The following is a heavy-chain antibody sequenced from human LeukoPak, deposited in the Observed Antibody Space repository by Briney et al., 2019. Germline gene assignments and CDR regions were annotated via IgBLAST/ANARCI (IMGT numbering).Heavy chain of an antibody. J-gene: IGHJ4*02. V-gene: IGHV1-69*05. CDR3: ARDSALRCSSTSCYFDY. Sequence: SVKVSCKASGGTFSSYAISWVRQAPGQGLEWMGGIIPIFGTANYAQKFQGRVTITTDESTSTAYMELSSLTSEDTAAYYCARDSALRCSSTSCYFDYWGQGTLVTVSS. D-gene: IGHD2-2*01. CDR1: GGTFSSYA. CDR2: IIPIFGTA.